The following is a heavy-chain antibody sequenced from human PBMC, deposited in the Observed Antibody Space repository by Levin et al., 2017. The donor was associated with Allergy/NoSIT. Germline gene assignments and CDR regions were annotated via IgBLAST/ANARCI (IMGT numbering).Heavy chain of an antibody. CDR2: IYHSGSS. V-gene: IGHV4-4*02. Sequence: PSETLSLTCAVSGDSISRRNWWGWVRQPPGKGLEWIGEIYHSGSSNYNPSLKSRVTISLDKSKNQFSLKLSSVTAADTAVYYCARGYCSGSSCYLPLGTYYFDYWGQGTLVTVSS. J-gene: IGHJ4*02. CDR3: ARGYCSGSSCYLPLGTYYFDY. CDR1: GDSISRRNW. D-gene: IGHD2-2*01.